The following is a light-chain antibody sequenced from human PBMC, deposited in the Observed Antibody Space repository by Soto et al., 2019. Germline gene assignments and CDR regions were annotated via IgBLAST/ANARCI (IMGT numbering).Light chain of an antibody. CDR1: QNINSDY. CDR3: QQYGSSRWA. J-gene: IGKJ1*01. CDR2: GAS. V-gene: IGKV3-20*01. Sequence: EIVLTQSPGTLSLSPGERATLSCRASQNINSDYFAWYQQKPGQAPRLLIFGASTRATGIPDRFSGSGSGTDFTLTISRLEPEDFAVYYCQQYGSSRWAFGQGTKVDIK.